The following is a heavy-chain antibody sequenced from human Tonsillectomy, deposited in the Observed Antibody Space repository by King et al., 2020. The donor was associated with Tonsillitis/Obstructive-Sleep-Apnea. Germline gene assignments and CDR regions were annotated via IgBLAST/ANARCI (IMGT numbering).Heavy chain of an antibody. CDR3: ASDPLEYCSGGSCSKDY. V-gene: IGHV1-18*01. CDR2: ISAYNG. J-gene: IGHJ4*02. D-gene: IGHD2-15*01. CDR1: GYTFTSYG. Sequence: QLVQSGAEVKKPGASVKVSCKASGYTFTSYGISWVRQAPGQGLEWMGWISAYNGNTSTAYMELRSLRSDDTAVYYCASDPLEYCSGGSCSKDYWGQGTLVTVSS.